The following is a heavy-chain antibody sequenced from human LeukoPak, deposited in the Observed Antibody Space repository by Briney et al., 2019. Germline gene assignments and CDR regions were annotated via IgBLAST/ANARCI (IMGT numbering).Heavy chain of an antibody. V-gene: IGHV3-48*04. CDR2: ISSSSSTI. Sequence: GGSLRLSCAASGFTFSSYSMNWVRQAPGKGLEWVSYISSSSSTIYYADSVKGRFTISRDNAKNSLYLQMNSLRAEDTAVYYCARLDYSAFDYWGQGTLVTVSS. CDR3: ARLDYSAFDY. CDR1: GFTFSSYS. D-gene: IGHD3-16*01. J-gene: IGHJ4*02.